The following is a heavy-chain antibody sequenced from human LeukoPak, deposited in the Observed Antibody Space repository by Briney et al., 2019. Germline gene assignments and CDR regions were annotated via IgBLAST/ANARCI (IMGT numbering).Heavy chain of an antibody. D-gene: IGHD2-2*01. CDR3: ARVPAAIVSSYWFDP. Sequence: GGSLRLSCAASGFTVSSNYMSWVRQAPGKGLEWVSVIYSGGSTYYADSVKGRFTISRDNSKNTLYLQMNSLRAEDTAVYYCARVPAAIVSSYWFDPWGQGTLVTVSS. CDR2: IYSGGST. V-gene: IGHV3-66*01. J-gene: IGHJ5*02. CDR1: GFTVSSNY.